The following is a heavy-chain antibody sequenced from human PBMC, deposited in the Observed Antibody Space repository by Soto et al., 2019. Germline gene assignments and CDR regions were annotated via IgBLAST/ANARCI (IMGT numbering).Heavy chain of an antibody. V-gene: IGHV3-30-3*01. CDR3: ARDGQIVVVPTRPYYFDY. D-gene: IGHD3-22*01. CDR1: GFTFSIYA. Sequence: GGSLRLSCAASGFTFSIYAMHWVRQAPGKGLEWVAVISYDGSNKYYADSVKGRFTISRDNSKNTLYLQMNSLRAEDTAVYYCARDGQIVVVPTRPYYFDYWGQGTLVTVSS. J-gene: IGHJ4*02. CDR2: ISYDGSNK.